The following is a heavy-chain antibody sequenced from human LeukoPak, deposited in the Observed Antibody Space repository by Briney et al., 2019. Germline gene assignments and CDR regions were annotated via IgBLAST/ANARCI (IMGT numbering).Heavy chain of an antibody. CDR3: ARGYYYGSGSSDSDY. V-gene: IGHV3-23*01. Sequence: GGSLRLSCAASGFTFSSYAMSWVRQAPGKGLEWVSAISGSGGSTYYADSVKGRFTISRDNFKNTLYLQMNSLRAEDTAVYYCARGYYYGSGSSDSDYWGQGTLVTVSS. CDR1: GFTFSSYA. CDR2: ISGSGGST. D-gene: IGHD3-10*01. J-gene: IGHJ4*02.